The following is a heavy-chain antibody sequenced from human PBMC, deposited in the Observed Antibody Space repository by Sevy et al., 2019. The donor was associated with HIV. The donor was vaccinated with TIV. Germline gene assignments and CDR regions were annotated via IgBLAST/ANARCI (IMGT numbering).Heavy chain of an antibody. CDR3: ARGIRGYSYGAFDY. J-gene: IGHJ4*02. CDR2: IYYSGST. D-gene: IGHD5-18*01. V-gene: IGHV4-59*01. Sequence: SETLSLTCTVSGGSISSYYWSWIRQPPGKGLEWIGYIYYSGSTNYNPSLKSRVTISVDTSKNQFSLKLSFVTAADTAVYYCARGIRGYSYGAFDYWGQGTLVTVSS. CDR1: GGSISSYY.